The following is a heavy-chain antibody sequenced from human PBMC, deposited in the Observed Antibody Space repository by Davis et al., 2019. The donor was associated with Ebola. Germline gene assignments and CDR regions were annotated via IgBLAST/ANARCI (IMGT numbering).Heavy chain of an antibody. CDR1: GGSISSSSYY. J-gene: IGHJ5*02. D-gene: IGHD6-6*01. Sequence: SETLSLTCTVSGGSISSSSYYWGWIRQPPGKGLEWIGTIYYSGSTYYNPPLKSRVTISVDTSKNQFSLKLSSVTAADTAVYYCARDVVSSSSAFVDWFDPWGQGTLVTVSS. CDR3: ARDVVSSSSAFVDWFDP. CDR2: IYYSGST. V-gene: IGHV4-39*02.